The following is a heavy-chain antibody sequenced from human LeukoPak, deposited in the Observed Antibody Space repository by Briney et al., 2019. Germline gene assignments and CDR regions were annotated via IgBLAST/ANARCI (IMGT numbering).Heavy chain of an antibody. V-gene: IGHV6-1*01. CDR1: GDSVSSNNAA. Sequence: SQTLSLTCAISGDSVSSNNAAWNWIRQSPSRGLEWLGRTFYRYQWHNDYATSVKSRIVINPDTSKNPFRLQLNSVTPEDTAVYYCAREGTMIRGIINWFDSWGQGTLVTVSS. CDR3: AREGTMIRGIINWFDS. CDR2: TFYRYQWHN. J-gene: IGHJ5*01. D-gene: IGHD3-10*01.